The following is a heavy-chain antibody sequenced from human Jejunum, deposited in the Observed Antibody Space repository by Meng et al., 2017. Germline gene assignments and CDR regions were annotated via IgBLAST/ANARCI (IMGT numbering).Heavy chain of an antibody. CDR1: GYTFTTYA. D-gene: IGHD1-7*01. V-gene: IGHV7-4-1*02. Sequence: QLQLVQVWSDLKKHGASVKVSFKASGYTFTTYAMNWVRQAPGQGLEWMGYINTNTGKQTYAQGFTGRFVLSLDTSVTTAYLQISNLKAEDTAMYYCAKDSTGAWNSDFWGQGTLVTVSS. J-gene: IGHJ4*02. CDR3: AKDSTGAWNSDF. CDR2: INTNTGKQ.